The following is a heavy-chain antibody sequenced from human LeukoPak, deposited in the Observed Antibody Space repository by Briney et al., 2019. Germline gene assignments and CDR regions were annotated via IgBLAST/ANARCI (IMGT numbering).Heavy chain of an antibody. V-gene: IGHV3-23*01. CDR1: GFSLSDYG. D-gene: IGHD3-22*01. CDR2: ISGSGGST. Sequence: GGSLRLSCSASGFSLSDYGMSWVRQAPGKGLEWVSAISGSGGSTYYADSVKGRFTISRDNSKNTLYLQMNSLRAEDTAVYYCAKDSGITMIVVVIPYWYFDLWGRGTLVTVSS. J-gene: IGHJ2*01. CDR3: AKDSGITMIVVVIPYWYFDL.